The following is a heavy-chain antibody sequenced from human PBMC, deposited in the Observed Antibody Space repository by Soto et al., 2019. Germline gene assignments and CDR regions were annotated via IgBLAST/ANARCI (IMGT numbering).Heavy chain of an antibody. J-gene: IGHJ4*02. V-gene: IGHV3-73*02. CDR3: TRPARECSSPSDL. CDR1: GFSFSDSA. D-gene: IGHD3-10*02. Sequence: EVQLVESGGGLVQPGGSLKLSCATSGFSFSDSAMHWVRQASGKGLEWIGRIRSKSYNYAATYSPSMRGRFTISRDDSKNKAYLQMSSLEAEDTGLYYCTRPARECSSPSDLWGQGPLVTVSS. CDR2: IRSKSYNYAA.